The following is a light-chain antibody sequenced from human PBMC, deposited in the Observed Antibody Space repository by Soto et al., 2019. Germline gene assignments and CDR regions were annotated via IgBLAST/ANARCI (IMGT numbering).Light chain of an antibody. J-gene: IGLJ2*01. CDR3: NSYTSSSARVV. CDR1: SSDVGAYNY. V-gene: IGLV2-14*01. Sequence: QSALTQPASVSGSPGQSITISCTGTSSDVGAYNYVSWYQQHPGKAPKLMIYEVSNRPSGVSNRFSGSKSGNTASLTISGLQAEDEADYYCNSYTSSSARVVFGGGTKLTVL. CDR2: EVS.